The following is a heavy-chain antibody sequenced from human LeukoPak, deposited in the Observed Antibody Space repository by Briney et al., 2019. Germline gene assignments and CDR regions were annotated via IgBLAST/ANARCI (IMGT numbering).Heavy chain of an antibody. D-gene: IGHD1-26*01. CDR1: GFTFNTFG. V-gene: IGHV3-30*18. J-gene: IGHJ4*02. Sequence: GGSLRLSCAASGFTFNTFGIHWVRQAPGKRLEWVALISYDGINKYYADSVKGRFTISRDNSKNTLYLQMNSLRAEDTAVYYCAKPGLSGSFSQLHYWGQGTLVTVSS. CDR2: ISYDGINK. CDR3: AKPGLSGSFSQLHY.